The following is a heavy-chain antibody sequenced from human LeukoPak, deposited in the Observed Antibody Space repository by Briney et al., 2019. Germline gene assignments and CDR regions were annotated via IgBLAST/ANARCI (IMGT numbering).Heavy chain of an antibody. J-gene: IGHJ4*02. CDR2: INPYNGNT. D-gene: IGHD6-13*01. CDR3: ARDHSSSCQLLDY. Sequence: ASVKVSCKASGYTFTSYAMHWVRQAPGQRLEWMGWINPYNGNTNYVQKLQGRVTMTTETSTSTANMELRSLRSDDTAVYYCARDHSSSCQLLDYWGQGTLVTISS. V-gene: IGHV1-18*01. CDR1: GYTFTSYA.